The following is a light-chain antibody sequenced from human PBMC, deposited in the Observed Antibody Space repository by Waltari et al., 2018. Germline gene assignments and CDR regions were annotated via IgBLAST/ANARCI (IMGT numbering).Light chain of an antibody. J-gene: IGLJ3*02. V-gene: IGLV3-21*04. CDR2: YDS. CDR1: NIGSNS. CDR3: QVWDNSSDQGV. Sequence: SYVLTQPPSVSVAPGKMARITCGGNNIGSNSVHWYQLKPGQAPVLVIYYDSDRPSGIPERFSGSNSGNTATLTISRVEAGDEADYYCQVWDNSSDQGVFGGGTKLTVL.